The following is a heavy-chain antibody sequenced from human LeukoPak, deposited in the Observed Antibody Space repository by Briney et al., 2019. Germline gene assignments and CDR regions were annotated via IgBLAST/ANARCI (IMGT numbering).Heavy chain of an antibody. D-gene: IGHD3-10*01. V-gene: IGHV3-30*02. CDR2: IRYDGSNK. CDR1: GFTFSSYD. Sequence: PGGSLRLSCAASGFTFSSYDIHWVRQAPGKGPEWVAFIRYDGSNKYYADSVRGRFTISRDNSKNTLYLQMNSLRAEDTAVYYCAKDLLVLLAGGYQPDAFDIWGQGTMVTVSS. J-gene: IGHJ3*02. CDR3: AKDLLVLLAGGYQPDAFDI.